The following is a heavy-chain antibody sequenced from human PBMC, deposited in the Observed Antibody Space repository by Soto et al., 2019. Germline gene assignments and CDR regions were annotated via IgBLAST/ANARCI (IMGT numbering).Heavy chain of an antibody. Sequence: SETLSLTCAVYGGSFSGYYWSWIRQPPGKGLEWIGEINHSGSTNYNPSLKSRVTISVDTSKNQFSLKLSSVTAADTAVYYCARGRNYYGSGSYYRYYYYGMDVWGQGTTVTVSS. CDR1: GGSFSGYY. D-gene: IGHD3-10*01. CDR3: ARGRNYYGSGSYYRYYYYGMDV. V-gene: IGHV4-34*01. J-gene: IGHJ6*02. CDR2: INHSGST.